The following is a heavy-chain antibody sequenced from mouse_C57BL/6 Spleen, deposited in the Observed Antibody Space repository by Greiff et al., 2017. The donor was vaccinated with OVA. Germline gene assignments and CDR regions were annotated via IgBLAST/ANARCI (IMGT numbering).Heavy chain of an antibody. CDR2: INPNNGGT. Sequence: VQLKHSGPELVKPGASVKISCKASGYTFTDYYMNWVKQSHGKSLEWIGDINPNNGGTSYNQKFKGKATLTVDKSSSTAYMELRSLTSEDSAVYYCARSHWVTTVAHFDYWGQGTTLTVSS. D-gene: IGHD1-1*01. V-gene: IGHV1-26*01. J-gene: IGHJ2*01. CDR1: GYTFTDYY. CDR3: ARSHWVTTVAHFDY.